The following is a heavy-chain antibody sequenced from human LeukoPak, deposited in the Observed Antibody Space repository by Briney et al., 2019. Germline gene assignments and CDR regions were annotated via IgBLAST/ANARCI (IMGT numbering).Heavy chain of an antibody. CDR2: IYPGDSDT. V-gene: IGHV5-51*01. Sequence: GESLKISCKGSVYSFTSYWIGWARQMPGKGLEWMGIIYPGDSDTRYSPSFQGQVTISADKSISTAYLQWSSLKASDTAMYYCARPNYYDSSGYYVVAFDIWGQGTMVTVSS. J-gene: IGHJ3*02. CDR3: ARPNYYDSSGYYVVAFDI. CDR1: VYSFTSYW. D-gene: IGHD3-22*01.